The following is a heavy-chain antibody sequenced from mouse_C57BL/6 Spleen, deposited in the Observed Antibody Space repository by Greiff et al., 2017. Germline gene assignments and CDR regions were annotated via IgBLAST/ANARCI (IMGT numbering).Heavy chain of an antibody. CDR3: ARYNYGSNFDY. Sequence: EVMLVESGGGLVQPGGSLSLSCAASGFTFTDYYMSWVRQPPGKALEWLGFIRNKANGYTTEYSASVKGRFTISRDNSQSILYLQMNDLRAEDSATYYCARYNYGSNFDYWGQGTTLTVSS. V-gene: IGHV7-3*01. D-gene: IGHD1-1*01. CDR1: GFTFTDYY. J-gene: IGHJ2*01. CDR2: IRNKANGYTT.